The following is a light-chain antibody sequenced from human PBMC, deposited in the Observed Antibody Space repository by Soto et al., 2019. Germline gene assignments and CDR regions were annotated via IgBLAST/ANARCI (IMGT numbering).Light chain of an antibody. J-gene: IGLJ3*02. CDR3: AAWDDSLKGWV. V-gene: IGLV1-44*01. Sequence: QSVLTQPPSASGTPGQRVTISGSGSSSNIGIRTVNWYQQVPGTAPKLLIYKNNFRPSGVPDRFSGSKSGTSASLAISGLQSDDEADYYCAAWDDSLKGWVFGGGTKVTVL. CDR1: SSNIGIRT. CDR2: KNN.